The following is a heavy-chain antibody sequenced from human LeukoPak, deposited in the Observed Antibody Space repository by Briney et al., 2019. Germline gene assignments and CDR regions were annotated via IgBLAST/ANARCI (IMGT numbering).Heavy chain of an antibody. CDR3: ARERGFLEWLAGGYYYMDV. Sequence: GRSLRLSCAASGFTFSSYAMHWVRQGPGKGLEWVAVISYDGTNKYYADSVKGRITISRDNSKNTLYLQMNSLRADDTAVYYCARERGFLEWLAGGYYYMDVWGKGTTVTVSS. CDR2: ISYDGTNK. D-gene: IGHD3-3*01. CDR1: GFTFSSYA. V-gene: IGHV3-30-3*01. J-gene: IGHJ6*03.